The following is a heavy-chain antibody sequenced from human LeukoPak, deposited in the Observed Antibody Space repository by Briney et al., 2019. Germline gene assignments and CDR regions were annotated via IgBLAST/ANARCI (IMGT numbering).Heavy chain of an antibody. V-gene: IGHV1-69*13. CDR2: IIPIFGTA. Sequence: SVKVSCKASGGTFSSYAISWVRQAPGQGLEWMGGIIPIFGTANYAQKFQGRVTITADESTSTAYMELSSLRSEDTAVYYCASGLTIAAAGEGNWFDPWGQGTLVTVSS. CDR3: ASGLTIAAAGEGNWFDP. CDR1: GGTFSSYA. J-gene: IGHJ5*02. D-gene: IGHD6-13*01.